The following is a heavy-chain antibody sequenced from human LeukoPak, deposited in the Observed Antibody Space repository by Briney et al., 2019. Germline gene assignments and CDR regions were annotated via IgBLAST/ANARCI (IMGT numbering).Heavy chain of an antibody. CDR2: INSDGSST. Sequence: GGSLRLSCAASGFTFSSYWMHWVRQAPGKGLVWVSRINSDGSSTSYADSAKGRFTISRDNAKNSLYLQMNSLRAEDTAVYYCARAPRGILRARNYFDYWGQGTLVTVSS. CDR1: GFTFSSYW. V-gene: IGHV3-74*01. J-gene: IGHJ4*02. CDR3: ARAPRGILRARNYFDY. D-gene: IGHD1-26*01.